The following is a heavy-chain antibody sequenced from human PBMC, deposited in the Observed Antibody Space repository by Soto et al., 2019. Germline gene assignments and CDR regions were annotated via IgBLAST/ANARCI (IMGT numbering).Heavy chain of an antibody. J-gene: IGHJ4*02. CDR2: ISYDGSNK. Sequence: LRLSCAASGFTFSSYAMHWVRQAPGKGLEWVAVISYDGSNKYYADSVKGRFTISRDNSKNTLYLQMNSLRAEDTAVYYCARDRLTTVLHFDYWGQGTLVTVSS. CDR1: GFTFSSYA. D-gene: IGHD4-17*01. CDR3: ARDRLTTVLHFDY. V-gene: IGHV3-30-3*01.